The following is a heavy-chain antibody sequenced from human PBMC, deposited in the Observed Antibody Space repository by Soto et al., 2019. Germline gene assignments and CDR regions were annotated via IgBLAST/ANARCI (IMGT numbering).Heavy chain of an antibody. CDR3: AREGDMFGLDALDV. J-gene: IGHJ6*02. V-gene: IGHV1-18*04. CDR1: GYPFPNYG. D-gene: IGHD3-10*02. Sequence: ASVKVSCKASGYPFPNYGVNWVRQAPGQGLEWMGWISGYNGNTYYGQKFQGRVPMTTDTSTNTAYMELRSPRSDHTALYYCAREGDMFGLDALDVWGQGTTVTVSS. CDR2: ISGYNGNT.